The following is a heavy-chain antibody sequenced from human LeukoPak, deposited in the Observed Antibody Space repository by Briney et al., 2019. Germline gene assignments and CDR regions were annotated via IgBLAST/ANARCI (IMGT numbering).Heavy chain of an antibody. Sequence: SGTLSLTCTVSGGSISSYYWSWIRQPPGKGLEWIGYIYYSGSTNYNPSLKSRVTISVDTSKNQFSLKLSSVTAADTAVYYCARVGVDTAMVLYYYYMDVWGKGTTVTVSS. J-gene: IGHJ6*03. CDR2: IYYSGST. V-gene: IGHV4-59*01. D-gene: IGHD5-18*01. CDR1: GGSISSYY. CDR3: ARVGVDTAMVLYYYYMDV.